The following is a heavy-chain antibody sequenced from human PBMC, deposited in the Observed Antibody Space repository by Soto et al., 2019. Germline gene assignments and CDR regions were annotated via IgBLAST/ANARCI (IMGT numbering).Heavy chain of an antibody. CDR1: GGSISSGGYS. Sequence: PSETLSLTCAVSGGSISSGGYSWSWIRQPPGKGLEWIGYIYHSGSTYYNPSLKSRVTISVDRSKNQFSLKLSSVTAADTAVYYCARDSYWPYSAAAGSWFDPWGQGTLVTVSS. CDR3: ARDSYWPYSAAAGSWFDP. CDR2: IYHSGST. V-gene: IGHV4-30-2*01. J-gene: IGHJ5*02. D-gene: IGHD6-13*01.